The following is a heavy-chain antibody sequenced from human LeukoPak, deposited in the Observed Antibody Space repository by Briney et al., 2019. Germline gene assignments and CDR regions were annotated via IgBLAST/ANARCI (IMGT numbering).Heavy chain of an antibody. CDR3: AKIPLGWNYESYFDY. Sequence: GGSLRLSCAASRFTFSSYAMSWVRQAPGKGLEWVSAISGSGGSTYYADSVKGRFTISRDNSKNTLYLQMNSLRAEDTAVYYCAKIPLGWNYESYFDYWGQGTLVTVSS. J-gene: IGHJ4*02. CDR1: RFTFSSYA. CDR2: ISGSGGST. V-gene: IGHV3-23*01. D-gene: IGHD1-7*01.